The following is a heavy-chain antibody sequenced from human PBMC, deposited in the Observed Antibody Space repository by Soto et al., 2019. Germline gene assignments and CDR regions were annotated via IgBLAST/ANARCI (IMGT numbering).Heavy chain of an antibody. Sequence: EVQLLESGGGLVQPGGSLRLSCAASGFTFNNYAMTWVRQAPGKGLEWVSAISGGGDTTSYADSVKGRFTVSRAGSKNPLYLQLSRLRAEDPALYYCAKGRGGSGSLTPRVDFWGQGTLVTVSS. J-gene: IGHJ4*02. CDR2: ISGGGDTT. V-gene: IGHV3-23*01. CDR1: GFTFNNYA. CDR3: AKGRGGSGSLTPRVDF. D-gene: IGHD3-10*01.